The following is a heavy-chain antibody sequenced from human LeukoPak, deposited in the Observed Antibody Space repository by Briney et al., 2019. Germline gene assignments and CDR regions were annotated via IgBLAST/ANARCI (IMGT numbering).Heavy chain of an antibody. V-gene: IGHV4-34*01. Sequence: SETLSLTCAVYGGSFSGYYWSWIRQPPGKGLEWIGEINHSGSTNYNPSLKSRVTISVDTSKNQFSLKLSSVTAADTAVCYCARGKYSSGWYNWFDPWGQGTLVTVSS. D-gene: IGHD6-19*01. CDR1: GGSFSGYY. CDR2: INHSGST. CDR3: ARGKYSSGWYNWFDP. J-gene: IGHJ5*02.